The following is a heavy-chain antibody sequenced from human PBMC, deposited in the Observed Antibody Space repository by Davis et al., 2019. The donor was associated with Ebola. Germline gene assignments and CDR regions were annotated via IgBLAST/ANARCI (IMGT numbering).Heavy chain of an antibody. CDR1: GGSFSGYY. CDR3: ARLDTMIVVVNPILGFDY. CDR2: IYYSGST. Sequence: MPGGSLRLSCAVYGGSFSGYYWNWIRQPPGKGLEWIGYIYYSGSTKYNPSLKSRVTISVDTSKNQFSLKLSSVTAADTAVYYCARLDTMIVVVNPILGFDYWGQGTLVTVSS. J-gene: IGHJ4*02. D-gene: IGHD3-22*01. V-gene: IGHV4-59*08.